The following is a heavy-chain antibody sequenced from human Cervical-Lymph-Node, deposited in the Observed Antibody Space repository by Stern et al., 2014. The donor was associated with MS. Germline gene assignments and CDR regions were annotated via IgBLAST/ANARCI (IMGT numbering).Heavy chain of an antibody. J-gene: IGHJ5*02. CDR3: ARHYCSGGSCSLQGFDP. D-gene: IGHD2-15*01. CDR1: GGSISSSSYY. CDR2: IYYSGST. V-gene: IGHV4-39*01. Sequence: QVQLQESGPGLVKPSETLSLTCTVSGGSISSSSYYWGWIRQPPGKGLEWIGSIYYSGSTYYNPSLKSRVTISVDTSKHQFSLKRSSVTAADTAVYYCARHYCSGGSCSLQGFDPWGQGTLVTVSS.